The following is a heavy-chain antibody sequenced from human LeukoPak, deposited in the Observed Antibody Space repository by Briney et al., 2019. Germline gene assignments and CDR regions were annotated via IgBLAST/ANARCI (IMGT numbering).Heavy chain of an antibody. J-gene: IGHJ6*02. CDR1: GYTFTGYY. D-gene: IGHD2-2*01. CDR2: INPNSGGT. Sequence: ASVKVSCKASGYTFTGYYMHWVRQAPGQGLEWMGRINPNSGGTNYAQKFQGRVTMTRDTSISTAYMELSRLRSDDTAVYYCASDGAQKDIVVVPAAYYYYGMDVWGQGTTVTVSS. V-gene: IGHV1-2*06. CDR3: ASDGAQKDIVVVPAAYYYYGMDV.